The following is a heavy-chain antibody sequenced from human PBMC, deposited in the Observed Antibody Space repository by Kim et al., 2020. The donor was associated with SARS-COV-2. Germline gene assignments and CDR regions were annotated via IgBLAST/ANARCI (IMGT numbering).Heavy chain of an antibody. V-gene: IGHV4-61*02. Sequence: SETLSLTCTVSGGSISSGSYYWSWIRQPAGKGLEWIGRIYTSGSTNYNPSLKSRVTISVDTSKNQFSLKLSSVTAADTAVYYCARERDYDLDYYGMDVWGQGTTVTVSS. D-gene: IGHD3-3*01. CDR1: GGSISSGSYY. CDR2: IYTSGST. CDR3: ARERDYDLDYYGMDV. J-gene: IGHJ6*02.